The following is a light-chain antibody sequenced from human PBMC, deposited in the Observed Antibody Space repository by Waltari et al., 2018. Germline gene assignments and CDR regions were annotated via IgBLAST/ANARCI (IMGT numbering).Light chain of an antibody. J-gene: IGKJ1*01. CDR2: RAS. V-gene: IGKV3-20*01. CDR3: QQYGSLPWT. Sequence: EILLTQSPGTLSVSTGDRATLSCRASESVPSGYLAWYQQKPGHAPRLLIFRASSGATGVPDRFSGSESGTDFTLTISRLEPEDFAVYYCQQYGSLPWTFGQGTKVEIK. CDR1: ESVPSGY.